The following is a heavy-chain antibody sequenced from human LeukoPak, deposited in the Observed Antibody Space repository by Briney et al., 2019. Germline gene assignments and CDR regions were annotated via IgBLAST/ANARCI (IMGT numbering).Heavy chain of an antibody. CDR2: IKQDGSEK. Sequence: GGSLRLSCAASGFTFSSYWMSWVRQAPGKGLEWVANIKQDGSEKYYVDSVKGRFTISRDNAKNSLYLQMNSLRAEDTAVYYCARDYRSEWFGEAPRSFYYGMDVWGQGTTVTVSS. CDR3: ARDYRSEWFGEAPRSFYYGMDV. J-gene: IGHJ6*02. D-gene: IGHD3-10*01. V-gene: IGHV3-7*01. CDR1: GFTFSSYW.